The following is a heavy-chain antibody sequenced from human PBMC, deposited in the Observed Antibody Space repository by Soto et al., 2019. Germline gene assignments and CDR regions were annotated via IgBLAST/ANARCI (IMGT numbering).Heavy chain of an antibody. D-gene: IGHD3-10*01. CDR2: MSADNGNT. CDR3: ARDISYGSGTSYGY. V-gene: IGHV1-18*01. J-gene: IGHJ4*02. CDR1: GYTFTNYG. Sequence: QVQLVQSGGEVKKPGASVKGSCKASGYTFTNYGISWVRQAPGQGLEWMGWMSADNGNTNYAQNLQGRVTMTTDTSTNTAYMELRSLRSDDTAVYYCARDISYGSGTSYGYWGQGTLVTVSS.